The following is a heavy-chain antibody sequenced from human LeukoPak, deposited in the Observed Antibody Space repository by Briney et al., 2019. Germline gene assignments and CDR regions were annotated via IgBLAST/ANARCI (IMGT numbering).Heavy chain of an antibody. Sequence: PAETLSLTCAVSGGSISSSSYYWGWIRQPPGKGLEWIGSIYYSGSTYYNPSLKSRVTTSVDTSKNQFSLKLSSVTAADTAVYYCARHRRANYYGSGNRDAFDIWGQGTMVTVSS. CDR2: IYYSGST. V-gene: IGHV4-39*01. J-gene: IGHJ3*02. D-gene: IGHD3-10*01. CDR1: GGSISSSSYY. CDR3: ARHRRANYYGSGNRDAFDI.